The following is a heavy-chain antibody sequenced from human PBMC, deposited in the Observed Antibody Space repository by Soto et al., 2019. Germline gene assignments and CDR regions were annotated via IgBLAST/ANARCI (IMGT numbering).Heavy chain of an antibody. CDR3: AKDTRYYYDSSAYYSRFDY. J-gene: IGHJ4*02. Sequence: GGSLRLSCAASGFTFSSYGMHWVRQAPGKGLEWVAIISYDGSNKYYADSVKGRFTISRDNSKNTVYLQMNSLRAEDTAVYYCAKDTRYYYDSSAYYSRFDYWGQGT. D-gene: IGHD3-22*01. CDR2: ISYDGSNK. CDR1: GFTFSSYG. V-gene: IGHV3-30*18.